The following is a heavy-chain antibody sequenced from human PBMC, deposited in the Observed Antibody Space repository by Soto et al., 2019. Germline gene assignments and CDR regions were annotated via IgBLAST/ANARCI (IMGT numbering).Heavy chain of an antibody. J-gene: IGHJ5*02. CDR1: GFTFSDHG. CDR3: AKDRTIAARNYDA. D-gene: IGHD6-6*01. Sequence: QLLESGGGLVQPGGSLSLACEASGFTFSDHGMSWVRQAPGKGLEWVSAISGSVGSTYYANSVKGRFTISRDNSKNTLFLQMSSLRDEDTAVYYCAKDRTIAARNYDAWGQGALVTVSS. V-gene: IGHV3-23*01. CDR2: ISGSVGST.